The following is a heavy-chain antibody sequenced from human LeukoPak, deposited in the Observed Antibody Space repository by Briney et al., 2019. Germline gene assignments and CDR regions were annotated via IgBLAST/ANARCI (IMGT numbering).Heavy chain of an antibody. CDR3: AKRSRPGIDY. CDR2: ISGSGGST. Sequence: GRSLRLSCAAPGFTFSSYAMSWVRQAPGKGLEWVSAISGSGGSTYYADSVKGRFTISRDNSKNTLYLQMNSLRAEDTAVYYCAKRSRPGIDYWGQGTLVTVSS. J-gene: IGHJ4*02. CDR1: GFTFSSYA. V-gene: IGHV3-23*01.